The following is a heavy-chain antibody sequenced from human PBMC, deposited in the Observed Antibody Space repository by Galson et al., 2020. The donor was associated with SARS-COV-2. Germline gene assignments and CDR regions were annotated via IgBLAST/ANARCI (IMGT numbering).Heavy chain of an antibody. D-gene: IGHD3-22*01. V-gene: IGHV4-39*07. CDR1: GGSISSSSYY. CDR2: IYYSGST. J-gene: IGHJ5*02. CDR3: ARALYYYDSSGYPRMDWFDP. Sequence: SETLSLTCTVSGGSISSSSYYWGWIRQPPGKGLEWIGSIYYSGSTYYNPSLKSRVTISVDTSKNQFSLKLSSVTAADTAVYYCARALYYYDSSGYPRMDWFDPWGQGTLVTVSS.